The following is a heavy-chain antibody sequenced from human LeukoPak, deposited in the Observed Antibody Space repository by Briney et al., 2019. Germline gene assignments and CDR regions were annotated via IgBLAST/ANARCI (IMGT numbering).Heavy chain of an antibody. V-gene: IGHV3-23*01. J-gene: IGHJ4*02. CDR1: GFPFSSYA. Sequence: PGGSLRLSCAASGFPFSSYAMSWVRQAPGKGLEWVSAVSYTGGMTYYADSVKGRFTISRDNSKNTLYLQMNGLRAEDTAVYYCAKDGRSDLGDHHEYFDHWGQGTLVTVSS. CDR2: VSYTGGMT. D-gene: IGHD4-17*01. CDR3: AKDGRSDLGDHHEYFDH.